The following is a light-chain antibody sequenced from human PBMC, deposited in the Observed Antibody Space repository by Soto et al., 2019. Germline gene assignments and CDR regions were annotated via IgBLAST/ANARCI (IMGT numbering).Light chain of an antibody. CDR1: QSVSSN. CDR3: QQYNNWRT. J-gene: IGKJ1*01. CDR2: GAS. Sequence: EIVMTQSPATLSGSPGERATLSCRASQSVSSNLAWYQQKPGQAPRLLIYGASTRATGIPARFSGSGSGTEFTITISSLQSEEFAVYYCQQYNNWRTFGQGTKVDIK. V-gene: IGKV3-15*01.